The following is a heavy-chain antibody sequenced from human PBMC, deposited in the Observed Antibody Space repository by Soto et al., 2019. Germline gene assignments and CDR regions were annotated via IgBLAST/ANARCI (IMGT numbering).Heavy chain of an antibody. D-gene: IGHD3-10*02. J-gene: IGHJ6*03. Sequence: GGSLRLSCAASGFTFSSYSMNWVRQAPGKGLEWVSYISSSGGTIYYADSVKGRFTISRDNAKNSLYLQMNSLRAEDTAVYYCARVLGSGSYYYYYYMAVWGKGTTVTVSS. V-gene: IGHV3-48*04. CDR2: ISSSGGTI. CDR3: ARVLGSGSYYYYYYMAV. CDR1: GFTFSSYS.